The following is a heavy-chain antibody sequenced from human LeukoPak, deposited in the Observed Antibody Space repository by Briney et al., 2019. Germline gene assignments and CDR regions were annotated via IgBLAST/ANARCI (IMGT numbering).Heavy chain of an antibody. CDR2: IIPIFGTA. V-gene: IGHV1-69*13. CDR3: ARVFGEMYYYDSDNSGYFDY. Sequence: ASVKVSCKASGGTFSSYAISWVRQAPGQGLEWMGGIIPIFGTANYAQKFQGRVTITADESTSTAYMELSSLRSEDTAVYYCARVFGEMYYYDSDNSGYFDYWGQGTLVTVSS. D-gene: IGHD3-22*01. J-gene: IGHJ4*02. CDR1: GGTFSSYA.